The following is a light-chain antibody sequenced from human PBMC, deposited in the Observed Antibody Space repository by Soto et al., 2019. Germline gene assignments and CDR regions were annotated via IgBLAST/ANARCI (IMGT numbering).Light chain of an antibody. J-gene: IGKJ4*01. CDR1: QSVSSY. Sequence: IVLTKTHGPLSLSXXERATLSCRASQSVSSYLAWYQQKPGQAPRLLIYGASTRATGIPARFSGSGSGTEFTLTISILQSEDFAVYYCQQYNKWPLPVGGVTKVAIK. CDR2: GAS. V-gene: IGKV3-15*01. CDR3: QQYNKWPLP.